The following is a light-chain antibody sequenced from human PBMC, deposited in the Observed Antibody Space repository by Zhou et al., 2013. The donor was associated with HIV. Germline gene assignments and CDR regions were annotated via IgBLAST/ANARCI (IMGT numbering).Light chain of an antibody. J-gene: IGKJ4*01. V-gene: IGKV3-20*01. CDR3: QQYGHSPLT. Sequence: EIVMTQSPATLSVSPGERATLSCRASQRVSTNLAWYQQKPGQAPRLLIYGASSRATGIPDRFSGSGSGTDFTLTISRLEPEDFAVYYCQQYGHSPLTIGGGTKVEIK. CDR2: GAS. CDR1: QRVSTN.